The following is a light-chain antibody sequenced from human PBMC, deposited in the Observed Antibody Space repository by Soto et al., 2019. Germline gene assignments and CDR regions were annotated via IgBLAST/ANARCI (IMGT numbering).Light chain of an antibody. V-gene: IGKV3-20*01. J-gene: IGKJ1*01. CDR3: QQCGSSPWT. Sequence: EIVMTQSPATLSVSPGERVTLSCRASQSVRSNLAWYQQKPGQAPRLLIYGASTRATGLPDRFSGGGSGTDFTLTISRLEPEDFAVYYCQQCGSSPWTFGQGTKVDI. CDR2: GAS. CDR1: QSVRSN.